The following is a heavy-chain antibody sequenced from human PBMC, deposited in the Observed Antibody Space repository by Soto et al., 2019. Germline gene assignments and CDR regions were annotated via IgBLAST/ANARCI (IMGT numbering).Heavy chain of an antibody. CDR2: ISGGGSGA. V-gene: IGHV3-23*01. J-gene: IGHJ4*02. CDR1: GFTFSDHA. CDR3: AIDLWWYTH. Sequence: EVQLLESGGGLVQPGGSLRLSCTASGFTFSDHAMTWVRQAPGKGLEWLSGISGGGSGAYYADSVKGRFTVSRANSNNTLFLQMDRLRGEDTAVYYCAIDLWWYTHWGQGTLVTVSS. D-gene: IGHD2-15*01.